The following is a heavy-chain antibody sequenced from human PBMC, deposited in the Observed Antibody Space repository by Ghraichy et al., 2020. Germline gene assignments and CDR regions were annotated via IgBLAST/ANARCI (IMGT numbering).Heavy chain of an antibody. D-gene: IGHD6-13*01. CDR3: ARDSPIAAAGIVYYYGMDV. CDR2: ISAYNGNT. J-gene: IGHJ6*02. Sequence: ASVKVSCKASGYTFTSYGISWVRQAPGQGLEWMGWISAYNGNTNYAQKLQGRVTMTTDTSTSTAYMELRSLRSDDTAVYYCARDSPIAAAGIVYYYGMDVWGQGTTVTVSS. CDR1: GYTFTSYG. V-gene: IGHV1-18*01.